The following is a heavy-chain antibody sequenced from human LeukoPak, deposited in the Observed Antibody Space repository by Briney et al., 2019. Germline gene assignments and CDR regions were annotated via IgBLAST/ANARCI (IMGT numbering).Heavy chain of an antibody. CDR3: ARGVEYSSSSGLGY. V-gene: IGHV4-59*01. Sequence: SETLSLTCTVSVDSISSYHWSWIRQPPGKGLEWIGYFHYSGSTNYNPSLKSRVTISVDTSKNQFSLKLSSVTAADTALYYCARGVEYSSSSGLGYWGQRTLVTVSS. D-gene: IGHD6-6*01. J-gene: IGHJ4*02. CDR1: VDSISSYH. CDR2: FHYSGST.